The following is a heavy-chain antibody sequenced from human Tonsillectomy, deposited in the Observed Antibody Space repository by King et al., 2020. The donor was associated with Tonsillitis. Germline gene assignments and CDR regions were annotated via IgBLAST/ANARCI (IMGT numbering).Heavy chain of an antibody. D-gene: IGHD3-9*01. V-gene: IGHV1-18*04. CDR1: GYTFTSYG. Sequence: QLVQSGAEVKKPGASVKVSCKASGYTFTSYGISWVRQAPGQGLEWMGWISAYNGNTNYAQKLQGRVTMTTDTSTSTAYMELRSLRSDDTAVYYCARDGPPDILTATDDYYYYYGMDVWGQGTTVTVAS. J-gene: IGHJ6*02. CDR2: ISAYNGNT. CDR3: ARDGPPDILTATDDYYYYYGMDV.